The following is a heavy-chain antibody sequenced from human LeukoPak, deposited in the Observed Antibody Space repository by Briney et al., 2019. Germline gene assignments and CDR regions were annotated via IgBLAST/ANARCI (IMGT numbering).Heavy chain of an antibody. J-gene: IGHJ4*02. Sequence: GGSLRLSCAASGFTFSNAWMSWVRQAPGKGLEWLSYISSSTNTIYYADSVKGRFTFSRDNAKNSLYLQMNGLGAEDTAVYYCARELNGYGYYFFDYWGPGTLVTVSS. CDR3: ARELNGYGYYFFDY. CDR2: ISSSTNTI. V-gene: IGHV3-48*04. CDR1: GFTFSNAW. D-gene: IGHD3-16*01.